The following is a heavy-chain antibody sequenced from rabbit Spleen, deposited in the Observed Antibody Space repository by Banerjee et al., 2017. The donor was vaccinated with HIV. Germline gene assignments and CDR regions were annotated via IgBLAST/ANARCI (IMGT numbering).Heavy chain of an antibody. V-gene: IGHV1S45*01. Sequence: QEQLVESGGVLVKPGASLTLTCKASALDFNSSYWICWVRPAPGKGLEWIACFVVSGSGRTHYANWAKCRFTISRTSSTTVTIQMTSLTAADTSTYFCARDLTSVIGWNFNLWGPGTLVTVS. CDR3: ARDLTSVIGWNFNL. D-gene: IGHD1-1*01. CDR1: ALDFNSSYW. CDR2: FVVSGSGRT. J-gene: IGHJ4*01.